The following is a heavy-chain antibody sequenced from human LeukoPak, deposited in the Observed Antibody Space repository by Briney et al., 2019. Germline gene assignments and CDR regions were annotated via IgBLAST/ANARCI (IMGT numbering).Heavy chain of an antibody. D-gene: IGHD1-26*01. CDR1: GGSISGTYY. CDR2: IYYSGST. CDR3: ARASGSRFIDYYFDY. J-gene: IGHJ4*02. Sequence: SETLSLTCTVSGGSISGTYYWSWIRQPPGKGLEWIGYIYYSGSTNYNPSLKSRVTISVDTSKSQFSLKLSSVTAADTAVYYCARASGSRFIDYYFDYWGQGTLVTVSS. V-gene: IGHV4-59*08.